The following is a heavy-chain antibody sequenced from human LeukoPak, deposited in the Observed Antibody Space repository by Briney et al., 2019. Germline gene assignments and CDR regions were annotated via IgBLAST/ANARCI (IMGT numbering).Heavy chain of an antibody. D-gene: IGHD3-16*01. J-gene: IGHJ4*02. CDR3: ASSIMITFGGVSATDY. V-gene: IGHV3-23*01. CDR1: GFTFRSYA. Sequence: GGSLRLSCAASGFTFRSYAMSWVRQAPGKRLEWVSAISGSGGTTYYADSVKGRFTISRDNAKNSLYLQMNSLRAEDTAVYYCASSIMITFGGVSATDYWGQGTLVTVSS. CDR2: ISGSGGTT.